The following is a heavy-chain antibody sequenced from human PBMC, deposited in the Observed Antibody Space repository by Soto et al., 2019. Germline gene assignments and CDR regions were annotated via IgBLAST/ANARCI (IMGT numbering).Heavy chain of an antibody. CDR3: ARDYYGSGSYYPFYYYMDV. CDR1: GFTFSSYW. V-gene: IGHV3-7*01. CDR2: IKQDGSEK. J-gene: IGHJ6*03. D-gene: IGHD3-10*01. Sequence: GGSLRLSCAASGFTFSSYWMSWVRQAPGKGLEWVANIKQDGSEKYYVDSVKGRFTISRDNAKNSLYLQMNSLRAEDTAVYYCARDYYGSGSYYPFYYYMDVWGKGTTVTVSS.